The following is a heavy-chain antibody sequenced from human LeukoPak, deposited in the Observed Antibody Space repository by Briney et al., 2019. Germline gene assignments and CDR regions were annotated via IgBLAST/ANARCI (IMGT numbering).Heavy chain of an antibody. Sequence: PSETLSLTCTVSGGSISSSSYYWSWIRQHPGKGLEWIGYIYYSGSTYYNPSLKSRVTISVDTSKNQFSLKLSSVTAADTAVYYCARDVGGYCSGGSCYNYGMDVWGQGTTVTVSS. J-gene: IGHJ6*02. V-gene: IGHV4-31*03. CDR3: ARDVGGYCSGGSCYNYGMDV. CDR1: GGSISSSSYY. D-gene: IGHD2-15*01. CDR2: IYYSGST.